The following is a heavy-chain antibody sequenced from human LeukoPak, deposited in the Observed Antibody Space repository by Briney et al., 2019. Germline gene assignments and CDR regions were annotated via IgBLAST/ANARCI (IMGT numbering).Heavy chain of an antibody. CDR1: GFNFRAYW. J-gene: IGHJ4*02. CDR3: TTDIEWFGELFLDFDY. V-gene: IGHV3-7*03. Sequence: GGSLRLSCTTSGFNFRAYWMGWVRQAPGKGLEWVANIHQHGSKENYLDSVKGRFTISRDNAKSSIYLQMNSLKTEDTAVYYCTTDIEWFGELFLDFDYWGQGTLVTVSS. D-gene: IGHD3-10*01. CDR2: IHQHGSKE.